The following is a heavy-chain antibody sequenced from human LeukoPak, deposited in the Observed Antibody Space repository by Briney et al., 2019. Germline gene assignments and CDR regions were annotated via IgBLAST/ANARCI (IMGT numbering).Heavy chain of an antibody. J-gene: IGHJ4*02. CDR1: GYTFTSYG. Sequence: ASVKVSCKASGYTFTSYGISWVRQAPGQGLEWMGWISAYNGNTNYAQKFQGRVTMTRDTSISTAYMELSRLRSDDTAVYYCARPYSSGWKLYYFDYWGQGTLVTVSS. CDR3: ARPYSSGWKLYYFDY. D-gene: IGHD6-19*01. CDR2: ISAYNGNT. V-gene: IGHV1-18*01.